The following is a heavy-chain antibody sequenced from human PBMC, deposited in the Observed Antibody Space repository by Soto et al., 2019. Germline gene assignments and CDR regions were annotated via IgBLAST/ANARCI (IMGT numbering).Heavy chain of an antibody. Sequence: GASVKVSCKASGYTFTGYYMHWVRQAPGQGLEWMGWINPNSGGTNYAQKFQGWVTMTRDTSISTAYMELSRLRSDDTAVYYCARDGATGNTAKHQRYYYYYGMDVWGQGTTVTVSS. CDR1: GYTFTGYY. J-gene: IGHJ6*02. D-gene: IGHD5-18*01. V-gene: IGHV1-2*04. CDR2: INPNSGGT. CDR3: ARDGATGNTAKHQRYYYYYGMDV.